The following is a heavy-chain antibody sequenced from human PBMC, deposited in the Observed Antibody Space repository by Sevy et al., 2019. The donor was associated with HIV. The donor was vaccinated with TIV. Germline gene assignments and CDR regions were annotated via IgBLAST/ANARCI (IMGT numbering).Heavy chain of an antibody. CDR3: ARDGWGYYYYYMDV. Sequence: ASVKVSCKASGYTFTSYAMHWVRQAPGQRLEWMGWINAGNGNTKYSQKFQGRVTITRDTSASTAYMELSSLRSEDTAVYHCARDGWGYYYYYMDVWGKGTTVTVSS. D-gene: IGHD6-19*01. CDR1: GYTFTSYA. V-gene: IGHV1-3*01. CDR2: INAGNGNT. J-gene: IGHJ6*03.